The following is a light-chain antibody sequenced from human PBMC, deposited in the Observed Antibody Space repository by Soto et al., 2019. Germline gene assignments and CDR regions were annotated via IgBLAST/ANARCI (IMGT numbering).Light chain of an antibody. V-gene: IGKV3-15*01. J-gene: IGKJ1*01. Sequence: EVVMSQSPATLSVSTGERATLSCRASQSVSSNLAWYQQKPGQAPRLLIYGTSTRATGIPARFSGSGSGTEFTLTISSLQSEDFAVYYCQQYSNWPRTFGQRTKVAIK. CDR1: QSVSSN. CDR2: GTS. CDR3: QQYSNWPRT.